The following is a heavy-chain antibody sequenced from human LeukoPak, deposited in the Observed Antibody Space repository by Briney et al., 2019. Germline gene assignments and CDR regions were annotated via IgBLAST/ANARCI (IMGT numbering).Heavy chain of an antibody. CDR1: GFTFSSYS. D-gene: IGHD6-13*01. CDR3: ARVYSSSWRWIDY. CDR2: ISSSSSTI. Sequence: GGSLRLSCAASGFTFSSYSMNWVHQASGKGLEWVSYISSSSSTIYYADSVKGRFTISRDNAKNSLYLQMNSLRAEDTAVYYCARVYSSSWRWIDYWGQGTLVTVSS. V-gene: IGHV3-48*04. J-gene: IGHJ4*02.